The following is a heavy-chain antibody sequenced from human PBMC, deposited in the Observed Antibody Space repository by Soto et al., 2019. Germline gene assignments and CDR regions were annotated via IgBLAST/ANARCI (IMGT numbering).Heavy chain of an antibody. Sequence: QVQLVQSGAEVKKPGASVKVSCKASGYTFTSYDINSVRQATGQGLEWMGRMNPNSGNTGYAQTFQGRVTMTRNTSISTAYMELSSLRSEDTAVYYCARERSSGSYPYPDYWGQGTLVTVSS. D-gene: IGHD3-10*01. V-gene: IGHV1-8*01. CDR3: ARERSSGSYPYPDY. CDR1: GYTFTSYD. CDR2: MNPNSGNT. J-gene: IGHJ4*02.